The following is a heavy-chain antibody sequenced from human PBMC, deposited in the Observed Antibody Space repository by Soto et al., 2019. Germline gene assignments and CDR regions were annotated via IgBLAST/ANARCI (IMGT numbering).Heavy chain of an antibody. D-gene: IGHD3-10*01. Sequence: SQTLSLTCAISGDSVSSSSAAWNGVRQSPSRGLEWLGRTYYRSRWYNDYAVSVKSRITVNPDTSKNQFSLHLNSVTPEDTAVYYCAGGGSTVLPTRRLMDVWGKGTTVTVSS. CDR3: AGGGSTVLPTRRLMDV. CDR1: GDSVSSSSAA. V-gene: IGHV6-1*01. J-gene: IGHJ6*03. CDR2: TYYRSRWYN.